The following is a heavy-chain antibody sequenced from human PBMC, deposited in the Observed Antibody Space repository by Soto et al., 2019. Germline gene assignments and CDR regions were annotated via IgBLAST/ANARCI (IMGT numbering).Heavy chain of an antibody. J-gene: IGHJ4*02. V-gene: IGHV4-39*01. CDR2: FYYSGST. CDR3: ARHRGITGPDY. Sequence: SETLSLTCTVSGDSISSSAYYWGWIRQSPGKGLEWIGSFYYSGSTFYNPSLKSRVTISVDTSKNQFSLKLNSVTAADTAVYYCARHRGITGPDYWGQGTLVTVSS. CDR1: GDSISSSAYY. D-gene: IGHD1-20*01.